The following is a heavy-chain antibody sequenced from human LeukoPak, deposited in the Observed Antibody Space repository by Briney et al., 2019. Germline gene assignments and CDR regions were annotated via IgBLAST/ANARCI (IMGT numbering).Heavy chain of an antibody. V-gene: IGHV1-18*01. CDR3: ARSPRDWHYVRWFDP. CDR2: ISADTGTT. D-gene: IGHD1-7*01. J-gene: IGHJ5*02. CDR1: GYTFTSYG. Sequence: ASVKVSCKASGYTFTSYGISWVRPAPGQGLAWMGWISADTGTTTYPQILRGRVTMTTHQSTSTAYMELSSLRSDDTAVYYCARSPRDWHYVRWFDPWGQGTLVTVSS.